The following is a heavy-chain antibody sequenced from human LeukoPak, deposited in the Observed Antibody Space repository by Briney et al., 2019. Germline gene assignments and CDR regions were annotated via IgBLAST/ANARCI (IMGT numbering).Heavy chain of an antibody. D-gene: IGHD5-12*01. CDR3: ASPGGYDSWYFDY. Sequence: ASVKVSCKASGYTFTSYAMHWVRQAPGQRLEWMGWINACNGNTKYSQKFQGRVTITRDTSASTAYMELSSLRTEDTAVYYCASPGGYDSWYFDYWGQGTLVTVSS. V-gene: IGHV1-3*01. CDR2: INACNGNT. J-gene: IGHJ4*02. CDR1: GYTFTSYA.